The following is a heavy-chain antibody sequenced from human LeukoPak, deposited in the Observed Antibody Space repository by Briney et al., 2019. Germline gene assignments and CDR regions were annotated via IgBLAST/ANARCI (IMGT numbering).Heavy chain of an antibody. CDR2: ISYDGSNR. J-gene: IGHJ4*02. Sequence: GGSLRLSCAASGFTFTSYAMHWVRQAPGEGLEWVAVISYDGSNRYYADSVKGRFTISRDNSKNTLYLQMNSLRAEDTAVYYCARGSTYYDSSGQVPFDYWGQGTLVTVSS. V-gene: IGHV3-30-3*01. D-gene: IGHD3-22*01. CDR1: GFTFTSYA. CDR3: ARGSTYYDSSGQVPFDY.